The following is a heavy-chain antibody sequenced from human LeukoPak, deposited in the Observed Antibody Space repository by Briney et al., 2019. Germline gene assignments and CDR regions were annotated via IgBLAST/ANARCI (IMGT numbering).Heavy chain of an antibody. CDR1: GYTFTSCY. V-gene: IGHV1-46*01. J-gene: IGHJ3*02. CDR3: ARVYGSGSYRDAFDI. CDR2: INPSGGST. D-gene: IGHD3-10*01. Sequence: ASVKVSCKASGYTFTSCYMHWVRQAPGQGLEWMGIINPSGGSTSYAQKFQGRVTMTRDTSTSTVYMELSSLRSEDTAVYYCARVYGSGSYRDAFDIWGQGTMVTVSS.